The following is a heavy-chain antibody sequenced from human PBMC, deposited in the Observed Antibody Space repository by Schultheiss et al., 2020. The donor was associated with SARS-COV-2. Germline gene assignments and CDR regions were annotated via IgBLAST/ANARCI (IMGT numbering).Heavy chain of an antibody. J-gene: IGHJ6*02. CDR1: GGSFSGYY. V-gene: IGHV4-34*01. D-gene: IGHD3-10*01. Sequence: SQTLSLTCAVYGGSFSGYYWSWIRQPPGKGLEWIGEINHSGSTNYNPSLKSRVTISVDTSKNQFSLKLSSVTAADTAVYYCARAKGLGYGSGYWYYYYGMDVWGQGTTVTVSS. CDR3: ARAKGLGYGSGYWYYYYGMDV. CDR2: INHSGST.